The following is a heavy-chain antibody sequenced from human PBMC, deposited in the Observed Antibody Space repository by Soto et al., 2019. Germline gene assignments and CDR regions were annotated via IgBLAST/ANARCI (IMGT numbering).Heavy chain of an antibody. CDR3: AKAYGASHSPFDC. CDR2: ISGSGDGT. Sequence: EEQLLESGGGLAQPGGSLRLSCAASGFTFRGYAMSWVRQAPGKGPEWVSGISGSGDGTYHAKSVKGRFIISRDNPKNTLYLEINSLRAEDTAVYYCAKAYGASHSPFDCWGQGTLVAVSS. CDR1: GFTFRGYA. D-gene: IGHD2-21*01. V-gene: IGHV3-23*01. J-gene: IGHJ4*02.